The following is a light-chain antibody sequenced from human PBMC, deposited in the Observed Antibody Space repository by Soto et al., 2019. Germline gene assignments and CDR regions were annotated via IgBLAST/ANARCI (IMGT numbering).Light chain of an antibody. J-gene: IGKJ2*01. V-gene: IGKV1-5*01. CDR3: QQYNSYPYT. CDR1: QSISSW. CDR2: DAS. Sequence: DIQMTQSPSTLSASVGDRVTITCRARQSISSWLAWYQQNPGKAPKLLIYDASSLESGVPSRFSGSGSGTEFTLTISSLQPDDCATYYCQQYNSYPYTFGQGTKLEIK.